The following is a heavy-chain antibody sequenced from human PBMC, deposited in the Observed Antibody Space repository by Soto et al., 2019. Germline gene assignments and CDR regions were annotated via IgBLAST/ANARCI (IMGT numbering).Heavy chain of an antibody. CDR2: IHHSGST. CDR3: ARDTGTYPYYFDY. J-gene: IGHJ4*02. D-gene: IGHD1-26*01. CDR1: GGSISSGENF. Sequence: PSETLSLTCTVSGGSISSGENFWNWIRQSPGKGLEWIGYIHHSGSTYYNPSLKSRLTISVDTSKNQISLKLNSVTAADTAVYYCARDTGTYPYYFDYCGQGTLVTVS. V-gene: IGHV4-30-4*01.